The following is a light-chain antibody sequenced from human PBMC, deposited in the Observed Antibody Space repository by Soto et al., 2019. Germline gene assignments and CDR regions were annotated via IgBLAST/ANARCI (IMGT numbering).Light chain of an antibody. Sequence: EIVLTQSPATLSLSPGERATLSCRASQSVRFYLAWYQQKPGQAPRLLIYDTSNRATGIPARFSGSGSGTAFTLTISSLEPEDFAVYYCQQRINWPTITFGQGTRLEIK. J-gene: IGKJ5*01. CDR3: QQRINWPTIT. V-gene: IGKV3-11*01. CDR2: DTS. CDR1: QSVRFY.